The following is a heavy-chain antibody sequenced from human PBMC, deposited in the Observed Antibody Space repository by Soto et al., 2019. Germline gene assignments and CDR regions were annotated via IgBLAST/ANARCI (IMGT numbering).Heavy chain of an antibody. D-gene: IGHD2-2*01. J-gene: IGHJ6*02. CDR1: GYSFTSYG. CDR3: ARHGGYCSSTSCYSSYGMDV. Sequence: GESLKISGKGSGYSFTSYGISWVRQMPGKGLEWMGRIDPSDSYTDYSPSFQGHVTISADKSISTADLQWSSLKASDTAMYYCARHGGYCSSTSCYSSYGMDVWGQGTTVTVSS. V-gene: IGHV5-10-1*01. CDR2: IDPSDSYT.